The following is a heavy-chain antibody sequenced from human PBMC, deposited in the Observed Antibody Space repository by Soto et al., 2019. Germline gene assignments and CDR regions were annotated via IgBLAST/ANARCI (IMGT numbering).Heavy chain of an antibody. D-gene: IGHD1-1*01. CDR1: GFSFTTYG. CDR3: ARGGVTGIVGIFGRPLDI. V-gene: IGHV3-33*01. J-gene: IGHJ3*02. Sequence: QVQLVESGGGWVQPGRSLRLSCEATGFSFTTYGMHWVRQAPGKGLEWVAVIGYDGNNKYYADSVEGRFTISRDNSTNTVYRQMKSRMGDATAVYYGARGGVTGIVGIFGRPLDIWGQGTVVTVSS. CDR2: IGYDGNNK.